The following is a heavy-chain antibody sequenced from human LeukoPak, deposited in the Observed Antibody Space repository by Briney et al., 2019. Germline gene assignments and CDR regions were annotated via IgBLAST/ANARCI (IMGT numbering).Heavy chain of an antibody. CDR3: AKSLRGVYATFQGDAFDI. CDR1: GFTFSSYA. V-gene: IGHV3-23*01. Sequence: PGGSLRLSCAASGFTFSSYAMSWVRQAPGKGLEWVSAISGSGGSTYCADSVKGRFTISRDNSKNTLYLQMNSLRAEDTAVYYCAKSLRGVYATFQGDAFDIWGQETMVTVSS. J-gene: IGHJ3*02. D-gene: IGHD2-8*01. CDR2: ISGSGGST.